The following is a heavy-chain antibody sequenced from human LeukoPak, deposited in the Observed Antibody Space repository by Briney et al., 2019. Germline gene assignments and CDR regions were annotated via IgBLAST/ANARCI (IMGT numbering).Heavy chain of an antibody. Sequence: PSETLSLTCAVYGGSFSGYYWSWIRQPAGKGLEWIGRIYTSGSTNYNPSLKSRVTMSVDTSKNQFSLKLSSVTAADTAVYYCARDLGQQGDYWGQGTLVTVSS. CDR3: ARDLGQQGDY. CDR1: GGSFSGYY. D-gene: IGHD6-13*01. CDR2: IYTSGST. V-gene: IGHV4-4*07. J-gene: IGHJ4*02.